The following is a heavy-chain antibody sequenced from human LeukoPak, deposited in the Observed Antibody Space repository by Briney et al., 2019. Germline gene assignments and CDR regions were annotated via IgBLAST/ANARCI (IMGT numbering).Heavy chain of an antibody. D-gene: IGHD5-18*01. Sequence: PGGSLRLSCAASGFTVSSNYMSWVRQAPGKGLEWVSVIYSGGSTYYADSVEGQFTISRDNSKNTLYLQMNSLRAEDTAVYYCASTPAGGYSYGYGYWGQGTLVTVSS. CDR1: GFTVSSNY. CDR2: IYSGGST. V-gene: IGHV3-53*01. CDR3: ASTPAGGYSYGYGY. J-gene: IGHJ4*02.